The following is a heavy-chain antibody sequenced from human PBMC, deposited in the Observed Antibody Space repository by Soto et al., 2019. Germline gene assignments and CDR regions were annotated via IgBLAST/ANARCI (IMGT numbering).Heavy chain of an antibody. CDR1: GYTFTSYG. V-gene: IGHV1-18*01. CDR3: ARGVGYYYDSSGKGDY. CDR2: ISAYNGNT. Sequence: QVRLVQSGAEVKKPGASVKVSCKASGYTFTSYGISWVRQAPGQGLEWMGWISAYNGNTNYAQKLQGRVTMNTDATTSTAYMELRSLRSDDTAVYYCARGVGYYYDSSGKGDYWGQGTLVTVSS. J-gene: IGHJ4*02. D-gene: IGHD3-22*01.